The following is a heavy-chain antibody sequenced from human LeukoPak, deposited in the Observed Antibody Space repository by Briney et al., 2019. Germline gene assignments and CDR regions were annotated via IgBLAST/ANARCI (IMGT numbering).Heavy chain of an antibody. CDR1: GFTFDEHA. CDR3: VKGHCSSSSCFPNYYYYMDV. D-gene: IGHD2-15*01. J-gene: IGHJ6*03. Sequence: GGSLRLSCAGSGFTFDEHAMHWVRQAPGKGLEWVSGTGWNSGSIAYADSVKGRFTISRDNAKNLLFLQMSSLRAADTALYYCVKGHCSSSSCFPNYYYYMDVWGTGTTVTVSS. V-gene: IGHV3-9*01. CDR2: TGWNSGSI.